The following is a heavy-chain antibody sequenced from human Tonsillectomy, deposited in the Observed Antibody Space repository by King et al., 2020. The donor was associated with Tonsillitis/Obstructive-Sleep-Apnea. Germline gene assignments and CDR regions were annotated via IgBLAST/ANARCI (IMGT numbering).Heavy chain of an antibody. D-gene: IGHD2-15*01. CDR1: GFTVSSNY. Sequence: VQLVESGGGLIQPGGSLRLSCAASGFTVSSNYMSWVRQAPGKGLEWVSVIYSGGSTYYADSVKGRFTISRDNSKNTLYLQMNSLRAEDTAVYYCARDFESGGILRYQYYMDVWGKGTTGTVSS. V-gene: IGHV3-53*01. J-gene: IGHJ6*03. CDR2: IYSGGST. CDR3: ARDFESGGILRYQYYMDV.